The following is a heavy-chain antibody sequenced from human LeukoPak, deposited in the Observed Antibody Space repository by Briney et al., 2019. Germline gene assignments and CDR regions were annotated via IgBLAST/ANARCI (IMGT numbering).Heavy chain of an antibody. Sequence: ASVKVSCEAFGYSFNDYYMHWVRQAPGKGLEWMGWINPNGGGTNYAQNFQGRVTMTRDTSTSTAYMELTSLSSDDTAVYFCARDALVVVPTSVGGSFDLWGQGTMVTVSS. CDR2: INPNGGGT. J-gene: IGHJ3*01. V-gene: IGHV1-2*02. D-gene: IGHD2-2*01. CDR1: GYSFNDYY. CDR3: ARDALVVVPTSVGGSFDL.